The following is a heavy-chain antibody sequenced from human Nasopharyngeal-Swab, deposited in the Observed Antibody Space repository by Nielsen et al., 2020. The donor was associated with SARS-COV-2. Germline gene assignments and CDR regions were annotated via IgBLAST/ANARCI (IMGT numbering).Heavy chain of an antibody. CDR1: GCTFAHDW. V-gene: IGHV5-51*01. CDR3: AKYYDQDGYSP. CDR2: IFPDDSQT. D-gene: IGHD3-3*01. Sequence: GESLKISCQSSGCTFAHDWIGRVREMPGKGLEWLGIIFPDDSQTRYSPSFKGQVTISVDQSTSTAYLQWSSLKASDTAIYYCAKYYDQDGYSPWGQGTLVTVSS. J-gene: IGHJ1*01.